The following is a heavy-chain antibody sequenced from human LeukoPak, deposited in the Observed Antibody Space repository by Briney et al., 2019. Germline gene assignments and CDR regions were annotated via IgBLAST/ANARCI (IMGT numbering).Heavy chain of an antibody. CDR3: ARASGDIVETATMGSY. V-gene: IGHV3-21*01. D-gene: IGHD5-18*01. CDR1: GFTFSRYW. J-gene: IGHJ4*02. Sequence: GGSLRLSCAASGFTFSRYWMTWVRQAPGKGLEWVSSISSSSSSIYYADSVKGRFTISRDNAKNSLYLQMNSLRAEDTAVYYCARASGDIVETATMGSYWGQGTLVTVSS. CDR2: ISSSSSSI.